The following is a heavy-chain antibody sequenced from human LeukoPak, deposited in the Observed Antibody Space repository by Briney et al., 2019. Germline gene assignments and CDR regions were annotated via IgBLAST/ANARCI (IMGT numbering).Heavy chain of an antibody. V-gene: IGHV3-48*03. CDR2: ISSSGSTI. J-gene: IGHJ5*02. CDR3: ARSSGTDSGWWYWFDP. CDR1: GFTFSK. Sequence: GGSLRLSCAASGFTFSKMNWVRQAPGKGLEWVSYISSSGSTIYYADSVKGRFTISRDNAKNTLYLQMNSLRAEDTAVYYCARSSGTDSGWWYWFDPWGQGTLVTVSS. D-gene: IGHD6-19*01.